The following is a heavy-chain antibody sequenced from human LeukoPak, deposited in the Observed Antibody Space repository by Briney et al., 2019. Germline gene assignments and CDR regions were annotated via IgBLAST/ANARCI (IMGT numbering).Heavy chain of an antibody. CDR1: GGSISSYY. J-gene: IGHJ4*02. D-gene: IGHD3-22*01. CDR3: ARVANDRGHTYYYDSSGYPMGY. Sequence: SETLSLTCTVSGGSISSYYWSWIRQPPGKGLEWIGYIYYSGSTNYKPSLKSRVTISVDTSKNQFSLKLSSVTAADTAVYYCARVANDRGHTYYYDSSGYPMGYWGQGTLVTVSS. V-gene: IGHV4-59*12. CDR2: IYYSGST.